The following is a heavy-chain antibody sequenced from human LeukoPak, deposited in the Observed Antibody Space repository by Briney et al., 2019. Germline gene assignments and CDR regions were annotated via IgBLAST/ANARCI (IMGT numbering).Heavy chain of an antibody. CDR2: TYYRSKWNT. V-gene: IGHV6-1*01. Sequence: SQTLTLTCAISGDTVSSNTAAWNWIRQSPSRGLEWLGRTYYRSKWNTDYAASVQNRITINPDTSTNQFSLQLKSATPEDTAVYYCSRQRSTSTYYFGLDVWGQGTTVTVSS. CDR3: SRQRSTSTYYFGLDV. J-gene: IGHJ6*02. D-gene: IGHD6-6*01. CDR1: GDTVSSNTAA.